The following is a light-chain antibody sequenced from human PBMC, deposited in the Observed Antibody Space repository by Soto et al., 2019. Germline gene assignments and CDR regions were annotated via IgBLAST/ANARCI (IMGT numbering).Light chain of an antibody. J-gene: IGKJ1*01. V-gene: IGKV3-15*01. Sequence: EMVLTPSPASLSVSPWERSILSVGASQSVSSNLAWYQQKPGQAPRLLIYGASTRATGIPARFSGSGSGTEFTLTISSLQSEDFAVYYCQQYNNWPPWTFGQGTKVDIK. CDR1: QSVSSN. CDR3: QQYNNWPPWT. CDR2: GAS.